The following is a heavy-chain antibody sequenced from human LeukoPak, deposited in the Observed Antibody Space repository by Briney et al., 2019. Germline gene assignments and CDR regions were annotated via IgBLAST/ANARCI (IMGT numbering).Heavy chain of an antibody. CDR1: GYTFTGHS. CDR2: ISAYNGNT. V-gene: IGHV1-18*04. D-gene: IGHD3-10*01. Sequence: ASVKVSCKASGYTFTGHSMYWVRQAPGQGLEWMGWISAYNGNTNYAQKLQGRVTMTTDTSTSTAYMELRSLRSDDTAVYYCARDPITMVRGVINFVGIDAFDIWGQGTMVTVSS. J-gene: IGHJ3*02. CDR3: ARDPITMVRGVINFVGIDAFDI.